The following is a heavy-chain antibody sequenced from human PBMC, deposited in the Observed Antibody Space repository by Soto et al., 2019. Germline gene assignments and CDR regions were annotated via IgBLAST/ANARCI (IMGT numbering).Heavy chain of an antibody. V-gene: IGHV4-39*02. CDR3: AKDPKAGPPYYFDY. CDR1: GGSISSSSYY. D-gene: IGHD6-13*01. J-gene: IGHJ4*02. Sequence: SETLSLTCTVSGGSISSSSYYWGWIRQPPGKGLEWIGSIYYSGSTYYNPSLKSRVTISVGTSKNQFSLKLSSVTAADTAVYYCAKDPKAGPPYYFDYWGQGSLVTVSS. CDR2: IYYSGST.